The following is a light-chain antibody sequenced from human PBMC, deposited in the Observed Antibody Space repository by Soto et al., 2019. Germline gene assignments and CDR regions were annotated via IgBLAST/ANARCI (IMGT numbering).Light chain of an antibody. CDR3: CSYAGSYTWV. J-gene: IGLJ3*02. Sequence: QSALTQPRSVSGSPGQSVTISCTGTSSDVGGYNDVSWYQQHPGKAPKLMIYDVSERPPGVPDRFTGSKSGSTASLTISGLQAEDEADYYCCSYAGSYTWVFGGGTQLTVL. CDR2: DVS. CDR1: SSDVGGYND. V-gene: IGLV2-11*01.